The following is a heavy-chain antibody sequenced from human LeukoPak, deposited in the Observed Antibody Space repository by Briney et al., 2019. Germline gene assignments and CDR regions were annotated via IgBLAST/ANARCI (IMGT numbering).Heavy chain of an antibody. V-gene: IGHV3-23*01. CDR2: ITMSGGNT. CDR1: GFTLSASA. J-gene: IGHJ3*02. CDR3: ARDLEDSSPFGAFDM. D-gene: IGHD3-22*01. Sequence: GGSLRLSCAASGFTLSASAMTWVRQAPGKGLEWVSAITMSGGNTFYADSVKGRFTISRDNSKGTLYLQMNSLRAEDTAVYYCARDLEDSSPFGAFDMWGQGTMVTVSS.